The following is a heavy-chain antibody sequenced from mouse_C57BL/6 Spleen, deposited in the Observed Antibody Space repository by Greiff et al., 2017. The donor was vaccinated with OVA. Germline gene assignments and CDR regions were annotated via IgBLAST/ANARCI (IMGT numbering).Heavy chain of an antibody. V-gene: IGHV1-59*01. J-gene: IGHJ2*01. D-gene: IGHD2-5*01. CDR2: IDPSDSYT. CDR1: GYTFTSYW. CDR3: ARLVYSNYENYFDY. Sequence: VQLQQPGAELVRPGTSVKLSCKASGYTFTSYWMHWVKQRPGQGLEWIGVIDPSDSYTNYNQKFKGKATLTVDTSSSTAYMQLSSLTSEDSAVYYCARLVYSNYENYFDYWGQGTTLTVSS.